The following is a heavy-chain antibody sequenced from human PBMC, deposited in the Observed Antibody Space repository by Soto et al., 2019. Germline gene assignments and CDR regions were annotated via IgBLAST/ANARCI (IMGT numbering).Heavy chain of an antibody. Sequence: QVQLVQSGAEVKKPGSSVKVSCKAPGGTFSSYAISWVRQAPGQGLEWMGGVIPIFGTAKYAQKFQGRVTITPDESTSTGYMELRSLSSEDTAVYYCARSQGGSSSLDIYYYYYYGMDVWGQGTRVTVSS. CDR2: VIPIFGTA. CDR1: GGTFSSYA. CDR3: ARSQGGSSSLDIYYYYYYGMDV. J-gene: IGHJ6*01. D-gene: IGHD2-15*01. V-gene: IGHV1-69*01.